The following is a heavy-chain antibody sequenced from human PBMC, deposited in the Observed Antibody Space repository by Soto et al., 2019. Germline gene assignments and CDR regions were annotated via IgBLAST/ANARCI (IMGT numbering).Heavy chain of an antibody. Sequence: SWVRQAPGKRLEWVSVIYSSGSTYYPDSVKGRFTISRDNSKNTLYLQMNSLRAEDTAVYYCGLYDSSGYYYAGTYYFDYWGQGTLVTVSS. CDR2: IYSSGST. V-gene: IGHV3-53*01. D-gene: IGHD3-22*01. CDR3: GLYDSSGYYYAGTYYFDY. J-gene: IGHJ4*02.